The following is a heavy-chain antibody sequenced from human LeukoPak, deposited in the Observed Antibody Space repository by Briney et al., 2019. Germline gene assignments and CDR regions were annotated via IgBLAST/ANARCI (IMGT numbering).Heavy chain of an antibody. V-gene: IGHV4-59*01. CDR2: IYYSGST. J-gene: IGHJ5*02. CDR1: GGSITQTNY. Sequence: PSGTLSLTCDVSGGSITQTNYWTWVRQPPGKGLEWIGFIYYSGSTTYNPSLKSRATISVDTSKNQFSLKLSSVTAADTAVYYCARGTMMVGPWGQGTLVTVSS. CDR3: ARGTMMVGP. D-gene: IGHD3-22*01.